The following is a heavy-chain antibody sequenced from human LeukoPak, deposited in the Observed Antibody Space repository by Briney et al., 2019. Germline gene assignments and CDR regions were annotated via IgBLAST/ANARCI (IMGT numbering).Heavy chain of an antibody. V-gene: IGHV4-34*01. CDR3: ARGKGGYYYYYGMDV. J-gene: IGHJ6*02. CDR1: GGSFSGYY. CDR2: INHSGST. Sequence: SETLSLTCAVYGGSFSGYYWSWIRQPPGKVLEWIGEINHSGSTNYNPSLKSRVTISVDTSKNQFSLKLSSVTAADTAVYYCARGKGGYYYYYGMDVWGQGTTVTVSS.